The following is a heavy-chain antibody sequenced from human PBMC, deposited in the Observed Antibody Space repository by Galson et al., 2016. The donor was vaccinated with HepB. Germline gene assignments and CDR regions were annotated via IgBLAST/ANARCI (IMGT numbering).Heavy chain of an antibody. CDR1: GASISGYY. CDR2: IYYSGRT. V-gene: IGHV4-59*01. D-gene: IGHD6-19*01. J-gene: IGHJ6*02. Sequence: LSLTCTVSGASISGYYLSWIRQPPGKGLEWIGCIYYSGRTNYNPSLHSRVTISVDTSKHQFSLKLSSVTAADTAVYYCARDDSGGWYGFHYGMDVWGQGTTVTVSS. CDR3: ARDDSGGWYGFHYGMDV.